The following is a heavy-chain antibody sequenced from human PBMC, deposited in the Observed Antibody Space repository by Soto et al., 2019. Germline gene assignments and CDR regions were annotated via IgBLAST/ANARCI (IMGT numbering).Heavy chain of an antibody. CDR3: AHRQPALLAFDY. CDR2: ISGSDDK. V-gene: IGHV2-5*01. D-gene: IGHD2-21*01. Sequence: QITLKESGPTLVKPAQTLTLTCTFSGFSLTTSGVAVGWIRQPPGKALEWLALISGSDDKRYRPSLNSRLTITKDTSKNQVVLTMTNMDPVDTATYYCAHRQPALLAFDYWGQGTLVTVSS. CDR1: GFSLTTSGVA. J-gene: IGHJ4*02.